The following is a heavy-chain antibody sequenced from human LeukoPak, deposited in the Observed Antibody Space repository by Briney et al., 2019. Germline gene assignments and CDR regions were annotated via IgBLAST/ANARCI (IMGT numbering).Heavy chain of an antibody. D-gene: IGHD6-6*01. V-gene: IGHV4-4*07. CDR1: GGSISSYY. CDR3: ARDVAARSDYMDV. CDR2: IYTSGST. Sequence: SEALSLTCTVSGGSISSYYWNWIRQPAGKGLEWIGRIYTSGSTNYNPSLKSRVTMSVDTSKNQFSLKLSSVTAADTAVYYCARDVAARSDYMDVWGKGTTVTVSS. J-gene: IGHJ6*03.